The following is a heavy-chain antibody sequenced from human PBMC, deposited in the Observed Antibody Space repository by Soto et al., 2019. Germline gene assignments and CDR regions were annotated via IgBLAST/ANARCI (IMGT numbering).Heavy chain of an antibody. CDR1: GGSINDYY. V-gene: IGHV4-59*12. CDR3: ARWMAGTYHYGMDV. CDR2: IYHSGST. Sequence: HVQLQESGPGLVKPSETLSLTCTVSGGSINDYYWSLIRQAPGKGLEWIGYIYHSGSTNYNPSLKSRVTISVDTSKNQFSLQMVSVTAADTAVYYCARWMAGTYHYGMDVWGQGTTVTVAS. D-gene: IGHD1-1*01. J-gene: IGHJ6*02.